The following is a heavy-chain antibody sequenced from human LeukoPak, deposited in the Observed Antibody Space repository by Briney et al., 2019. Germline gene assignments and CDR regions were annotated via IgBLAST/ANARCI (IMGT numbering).Heavy chain of an antibody. V-gene: IGHV3-64*01. D-gene: IGHD6-19*01. CDR3: ARSSLVAGANWFDP. Sequence: GGSLRLSCAASGFTFSSYWMHWVRQAPGKGLEYVSAISSNGDSTYYANSVKGRFTISRDNSKNTLYLQMGSLRVEDMAVYYCARSSLVAGANWFDPWGQGILVTVSS. J-gene: IGHJ5*02. CDR2: ISSNGDST. CDR1: GFTFSSYW.